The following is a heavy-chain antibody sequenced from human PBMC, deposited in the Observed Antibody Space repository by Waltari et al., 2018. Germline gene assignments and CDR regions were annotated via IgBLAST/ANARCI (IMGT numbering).Heavy chain of an antibody. V-gene: IGHV4-61*02. Sequence: QVQLQESGPGLVKPSQTLSLTCTVSGGSISSGSYSWSWIRQPAGKGLEWIGRIYTSGSTNYNPSLKSRVTISVDTSKNQFSLKLSSVTAADTAVYYCARDTTYYYGSGSIYWGQGTLVTVSS. CDR3: ARDTTYYYGSGSIY. CDR2: IYTSGST. CDR1: GGSISSGSYS. D-gene: IGHD3-10*01. J-gene: IGHJ4*02.